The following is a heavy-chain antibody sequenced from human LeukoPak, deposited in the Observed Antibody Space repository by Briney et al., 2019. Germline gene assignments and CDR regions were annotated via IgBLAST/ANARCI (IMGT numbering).Heavy chain of an antibody. CDR1: GGSISSSSYY. D-gene: IGHD3-9*01. Sequence: SETLSLTCTVSGGSISSSSYYWGWIRQPPGKGLEWIGSIYYSGSTYYNPSLKSRVTISVDTSKNQFSLKLSSVTAADTAVYYCASYKYYDILTGYYGYYFDYWGQGTLVTVSS. J-gene: IGHJ4*02. CDR3: ASYKYYDILTGYYGYYFDY. CDR2: IYYSGST. V-gene: IGHV4-39*01.